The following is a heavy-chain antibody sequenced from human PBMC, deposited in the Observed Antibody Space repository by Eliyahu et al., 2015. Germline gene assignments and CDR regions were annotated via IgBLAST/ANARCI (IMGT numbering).Heavy chain of an antibody. D-gene: IGHD5-24*01. V-gene: IGHV3-48*02. Sequence: DVYLVESGGDLVQPGGSLRLSCAASGFGFSNYNMIWVRQAPGKGLEWISHISSTSNXIYYADSVKGRFTXSRDNAKNSLFLQMNSLRDEDTAMYYCARGARWLTLGYFDYWGQGALVTVSS. CDR2: ISSTSNXI. CDR1: GFGFSNYN. J-gene: IGHJ4*02. CDR3: ARGARWLTLGYFDY.